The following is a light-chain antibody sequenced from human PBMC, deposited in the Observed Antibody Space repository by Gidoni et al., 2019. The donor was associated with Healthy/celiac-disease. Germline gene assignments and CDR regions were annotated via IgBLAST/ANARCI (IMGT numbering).Light chain of an antibody. CDR1: QCLLHSNGYNY. V-gene: IGKV2-28*01. CDR2: LGS. J-gene: IGKJ1*01. Sequence: ILLTQSPPSLPVTPGEPASLSCRSSQCLLHSNGYNYLDWYLQKPGQSPQLLIYLGSNRASGVPDRVSGSGSGTDFTLKISRVEAEDVGVYYCMQALQTQWTFGQGTKVEIK. CDR3: MQALQTQWT.